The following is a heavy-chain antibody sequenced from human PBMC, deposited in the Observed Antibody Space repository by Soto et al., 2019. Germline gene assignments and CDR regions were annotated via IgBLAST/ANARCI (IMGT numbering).Heavy chain of an antibody. J-gene: IGHJ6*02. Sequence: GGSLRLSCAASLFSVTSNYMTWVRQAPGKGLECVSIIYTDGRTNYADSVRGRFTISRDNSKNTVHLQMNSLRVEDTAMYYCARGGLRFLEWSSTPYYYYGVDLWGQGTTVTVSS. CDR1: LFSVTSNY. D-gene: IGHD3-3*01. CDR2: IYTDGRT. CDR3: ARGGLRFLEWSSTPYYYYGVDL. V-gene: IGHV3-53*01.